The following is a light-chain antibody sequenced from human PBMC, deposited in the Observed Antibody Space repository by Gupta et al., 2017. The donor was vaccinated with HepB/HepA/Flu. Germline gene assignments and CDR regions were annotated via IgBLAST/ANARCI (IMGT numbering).Light chain of an antibody. Sequence: SYVLTQPPSVSVAPGKTARITCGGNNFGSKSVHWYQQKPGQAPVLVIVYDSDRPSGIPERFSGYNSGNTATLTISRVEAGDEADYFCQVSDSSSDHPVFGGGTKLTVL. J-gene: IGLJ2*01. V-gene: IGLV3-21*04. CDR1: NFGSKS. CDR3: QVSDSSSDHPV. CDR2: YDS.